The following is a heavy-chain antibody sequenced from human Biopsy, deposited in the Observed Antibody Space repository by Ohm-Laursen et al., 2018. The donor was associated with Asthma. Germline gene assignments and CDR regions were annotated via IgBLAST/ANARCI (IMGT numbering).Heavy chain of an antibody. Sequence: ASVKVSCNASGYTFINYAIHWVRQAPGQRLEWMGWTNAGNGNTKYSQKFQGRVTISRDTSASTAYMDLSSLRSEDTAMYYCARTYYDFLTGQVNDAFALWGQGTMVTVSS. D-gene: IGHD3-9*01. CDR1: GYTFINYA. CDR2: TNAGNGNT. CDR3: ARTYYDFLTGQVNDAFAL. V-gene: IGHV1-3*01. J-gene: IGHJ3*01.